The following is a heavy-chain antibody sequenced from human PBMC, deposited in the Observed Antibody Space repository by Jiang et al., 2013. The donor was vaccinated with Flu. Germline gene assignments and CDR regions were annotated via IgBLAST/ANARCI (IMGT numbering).Heavy chain of an antibody. V-gene: IGHV2-70*04. CDR1: GFSLSTSGMR. CDR3: ARVAGTNYFDY. Sequence: TLTCTFSGFSLSTSGMRVSWIRQPPGKVLEWLARIDWDDDKFYSTSLKTRLTISKDTSKNQVVLTMTNMDPVDTATYYCARVAGTNYFDYWGQGTLVTVSS. D-gene: IGHD6-19*01. CDR2: IDWDDDK. J-gene: IGHJ4*02.